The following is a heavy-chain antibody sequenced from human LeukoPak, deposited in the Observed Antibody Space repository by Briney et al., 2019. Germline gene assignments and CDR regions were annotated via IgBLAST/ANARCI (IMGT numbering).Heavy chain of an antibody. CDR3: ARGQYYDFWSGYSPFDY. J-gene: IGHJ4*02. Sequence: PSETLSLTRTVSGGSISSHYWSWIRQPPGKGLEWIGSIYHSGSTYYNPSLKSRVTISVDTSKNQFSLKLSSVTAADTAVYYCARGQYYDFWSGYSPFDYWGQGTLVTVSS. V-gene: IGHV4-59*08. D-gene: IGHD3-3*01. CDR2: IYHSGST. CDR1: GGSISSHY.